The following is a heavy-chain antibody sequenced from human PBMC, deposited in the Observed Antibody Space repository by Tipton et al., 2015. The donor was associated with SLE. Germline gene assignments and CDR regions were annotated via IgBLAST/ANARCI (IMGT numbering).Heavy chain of an antibody. CDR1: GFTFSSYG. CDR2: IHFDGSNK. V-gene: IGHV3-30*02. CDR3: AKEELRRGWDV. J-gene: IGHJ6*02. Sequence: GSLRLSCAASGFTFSSYGMHWVRQAPGKGLEWVAFIHFDGSNKYYADSVKGRFTISRDNSKNTLYLHMNSLRTEDTAIYYCAKEELRRGWDVWGQGTTVTVSS. D-gene: IGHD2-15*01.